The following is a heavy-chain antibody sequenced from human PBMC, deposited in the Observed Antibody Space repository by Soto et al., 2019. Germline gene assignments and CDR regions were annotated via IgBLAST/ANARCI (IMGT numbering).Heavy chain of an antibody. CDR1: GFTLSGRS. CDR2: IDNAGTDS. CDR3: ARGWFGPDV. Sequence: EVQLVEPGGGLVQPGGSLRLSCAASGFTLSGRSMHWVRQAPGKGLVCVSGIDNAGTDSTYADSVKGRFTSSRDNAKDMLYLQMQSLRGVDTSAYYCARGWFGPDVWGKGTTVTVSS. V-gene: IGHV3-74*01. D-gene: IGHD3-10*01. J-gene: IGHJ6*04.